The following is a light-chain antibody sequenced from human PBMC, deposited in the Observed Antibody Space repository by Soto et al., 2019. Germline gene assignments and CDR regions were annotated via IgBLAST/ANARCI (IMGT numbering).Light chain of an antibody. Sequence: DIQLTQSPSFLSASVGDRVTITCRASQAITDYLAWYQQKPGQVPNLLIFAASTLQSGVPSRFSGSGSGTYFTLTITGLQPEDVATYYCQNYNSAPWTFGQGTKVDIK. J-gene: IGKJ1*01. CDR2: AAS. V-gene: IGKV1-27*01. CDR3: QNYNSAPWT. CDR1: QAITDY.